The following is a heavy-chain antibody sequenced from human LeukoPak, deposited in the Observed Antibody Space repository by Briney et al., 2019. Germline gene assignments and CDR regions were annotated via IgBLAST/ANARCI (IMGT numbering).Heavy chain of an antibody. Sequence: GGSLRLSCAASRFTFSSYAMHWVRQASGKGLEWVGRIRSKANSYATAYAASVKGRFTISRDDSKNTAYLQMNSLKTEDTAVYYCTRHGGGLEGDYWGQGTLVTVSS. CDR1: RFTFSSYA. CDR2: IRSKANSYAT. D-gene: IGHD3-16*01. J-gene: IGHJ4*02. CDR3: TRHGGGLEGDY. V-gene: IGHV3-73*01.